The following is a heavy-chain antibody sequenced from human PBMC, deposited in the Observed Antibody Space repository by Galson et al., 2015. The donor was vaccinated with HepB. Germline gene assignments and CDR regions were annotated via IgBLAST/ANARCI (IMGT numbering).Heavy chain of an antibody. CDR2: IYTSGSS. Sequence: TLSLTCTVSGGSISSGNYYWSWIRQPAGKGLEWIGRIYTSGSSNYNPSLRSRVTMSVDTSKNQFSLELTSVTAADTAVYYCARGGFADDYGDYSSLDYWGQGTLVTVSS. CDR1: GGSISSGNYY. J-gene: IGHJ4*02. D-gene: IGHD4-17*01. V-gene: IGHV4-61*02. CDR3: ARGGFADDYGDYSSLDY.